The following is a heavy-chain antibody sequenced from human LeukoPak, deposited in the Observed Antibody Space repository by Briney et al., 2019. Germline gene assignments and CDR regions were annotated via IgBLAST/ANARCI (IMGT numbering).Heavy chain of an antibody. CDR1: GDSISTSKSY. V-gene: IGHV4-39*01. CDR3: ASSTLGWGELFPLYFDF. D-gene: IGHD3-10*01. CDR2: IYYTGNT. J-gene: IGHJ4*02. Sequence: SETLSLTCTVSGDSISTSKSYWGWIRQPPLKGLEWIGSIYYTGNTYYNASLKSRVTISVDTSKNQFSLKLSSVTAADTAVYYCASSTLGWGELFPLYFDFCGERTLVTVSS.